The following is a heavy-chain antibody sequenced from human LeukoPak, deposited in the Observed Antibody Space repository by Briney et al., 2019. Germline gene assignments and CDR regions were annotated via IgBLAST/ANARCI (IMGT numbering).Heavy chain of an antibody. Sequence: GGSLRLSCAASGFNFRSHAMSWVRQAPGKGLEWVSVISNGGAGTYYADSVKGRFTISRDNSKSILYLQMSSLRAEDTAVYYCARGVEPLAANTLAYWGQGTLVTVSS. D-gene: IGHD1-14*01. CDR3: ARGVEPLAANTLAY. CDR2: ISNGGAGT. J-gene: IGHJ4*02. CDR1: GFNFRSHA. V-gene: IGHV3-23*01.